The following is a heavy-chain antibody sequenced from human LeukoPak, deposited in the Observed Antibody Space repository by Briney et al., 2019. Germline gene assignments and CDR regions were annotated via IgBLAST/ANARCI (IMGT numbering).Heavy chain of an antibody. CDR3: AKALGYCSSTSCFPRYGMDV. D-gene: IGHD2-2*01. CDR1: GFTFSSYA. CDR2: ISGSGGST. Sequence: GGSLRLSCAASGFTFSSYAMSWVRQAPGKGLEWVSAISGSGGSTDYADSVKGRFTISRDNSKNTLYLQMNSLRAEDTAVYYCAKALGYCSSTSCFPRYGMDVWGQGTTVTVSS. J-gene: IGHJ6*02. V-gene: IGHV3-23*01.